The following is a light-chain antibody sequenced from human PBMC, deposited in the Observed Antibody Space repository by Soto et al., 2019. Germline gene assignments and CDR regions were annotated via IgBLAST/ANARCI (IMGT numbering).Light chain of an antibody. CDR3: QQRNIWPPVT. CDR1: QSVSSN. CDR2: GSS. J-gene: IGKJ1*01. Sequence: IGMSQSPATVSVSLGERATLSCRASQSVSSNLAWYQLKPGQAPRLLIYGSSKRATGIPDRFSGSGSGTDFTLTISRLEPDDSAIHYCQQRNIWPPVTFGQGTKVDIK. V-gene: IGKV3D-15*01.